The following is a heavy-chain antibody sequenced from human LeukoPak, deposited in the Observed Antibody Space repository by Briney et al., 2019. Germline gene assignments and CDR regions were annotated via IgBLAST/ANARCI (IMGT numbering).Heavy chain of an antibody. V-gene: IGHV3-7*01. CDR1: GFTFSNAW. Sequence: GGSLRLSCAASGFTFSNAWMSWVRQAPGKGLEWVASIKQDGGETFYVDSVKGRFTISRDNAKNSLYLQMNSLRAEDTAVYYCARASRSDIEYSYGYAVGGDDAFDIWGQGTMVTVSS. J-gene: IGHJ3*02. CDR3: ARASRSDIEYSYGYAVGGDDAFDI. D-gene: IGHD5-18*01. CDR2: IKQDGGET.